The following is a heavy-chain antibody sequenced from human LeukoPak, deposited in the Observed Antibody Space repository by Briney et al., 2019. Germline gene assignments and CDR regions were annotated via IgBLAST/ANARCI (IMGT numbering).Heavy chain of an antibody. D-gene: IGHD6-19*01. CDR2: IGIRGDT. V-gene: IGHV3-13*01. J-gene: IGHJ4*02. CDR3: ARGGIQVSGIDEFDY. CDR1: GFTFIDYD. Sequence: GGSLRLSCAASGFTFIDYDMHWVRQVIGKGLECVSAIGIRGDTHYSGSVKGRFTISRENAESSLYLQMNSLRAEDTAVYYCARGGIQVSGIDEFDYWGQGNLVTVSS.